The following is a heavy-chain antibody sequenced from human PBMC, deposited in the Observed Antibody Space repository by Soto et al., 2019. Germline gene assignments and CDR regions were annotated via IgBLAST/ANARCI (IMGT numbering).Heavy chain of an antibody. CDR1: GFMFGTYW. J-gene: IGHJ6*02. D-gene: IGHD3-22*01. CDR3: VRATLSWGHYYFRGLDV. Sequence: GGSLRLSCAATGFMFGTYWMSWVRQAPGKGLEWVANIKHDGNEKYYADSVKGRFTVSRDNVKNFLHLQMSSLRGDDTGVYFCVRATLSWGHYYFRGLDVWGQGTTVTVS. CDR2: IKHDGNEK. V-gene: IGHV3-7*01.